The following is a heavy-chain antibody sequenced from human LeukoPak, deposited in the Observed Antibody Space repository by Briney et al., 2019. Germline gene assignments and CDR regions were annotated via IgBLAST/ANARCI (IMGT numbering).Heavy chain of an antibody. D-gene: IGHD3-3*01. J-gene: IGHJ4*02. Sequence: PSETLSLTCAVYGGSFSGYYWSWIRQPPGKGLEWIGEINHSGSTNYNPSLKSRVTISVDTSKNQFSLKLSSVTAADTAVYYCARHVMAWSRDPYYFDYWGQGTLVTVSS. CDR1: GGSFSGYY. CDR3: ARHVMAWSRDPYYFDY. V-gene: IGHV4-34*01. CDR2: INHSGST.